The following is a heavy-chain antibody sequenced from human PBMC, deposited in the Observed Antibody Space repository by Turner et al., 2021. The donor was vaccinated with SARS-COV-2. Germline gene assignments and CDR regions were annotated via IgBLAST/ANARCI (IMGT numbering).Heavy chain of an antibody. Sequence: QVQLQQWGAGPLKPSETLSLICAVTGGSLSGYYWTWIRQPPGKGLEWIGEVHPDGTTYYNPSLKSRVSMSVDTSKNQFSLKLNSVTAADTAFYYCARGDDPRKSGVVWGQGTLVTVSS. CDR2: VHPDGTT. CDR3: ARGDDPRKSGVV. V-gene: IGHV4-34*01. D-gene: IGHD3-3*01. J-gene: IGHJ4*02. CDR1: GGSLSGYY.